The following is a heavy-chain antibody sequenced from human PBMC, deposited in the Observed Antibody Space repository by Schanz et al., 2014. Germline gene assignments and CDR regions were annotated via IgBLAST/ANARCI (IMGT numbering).Heavy chain of an antibody. CDR1: GDSITSNRW. CDR2: IYHSGRT. J-gene: IGHJ6*03. CDR3: AGGRGEVATIFHYYYFSYMDV. Sequence: QVQLQESGPGLVKPSGTLSLTCAVSGDSITSNRWWSWVRQPPGKGLEWIGEIYHSGRTNYDPSLKRRVTISVDRSKNQSSLILSSLPAADTAVYYCAGGRGEVATIFHYYYFSYMDVWGKGTTVSVSS. V-gene: IGHV4-4*02. D-gene: IGHD5-12*01.